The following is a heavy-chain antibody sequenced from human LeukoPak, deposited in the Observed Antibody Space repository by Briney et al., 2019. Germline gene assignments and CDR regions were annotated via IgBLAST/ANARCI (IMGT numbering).Heavy chain of an antibody. Sequence: SVKVSCKASGGTLSSYAISWVRQAPGQGLEWMGGIIPIFGTANYAQKFQGRVTITADESTSTAYMELSSLRSEDTAVYYCASEDYCTNGVCYTINYYYGMDVWGQGTTVTVSS. J-gene: IGHJ6*02. CDR3: ASEDYCTNGVCYTINYYYGMDV. CDR1: GGTLSSYA. D-gene: IGHD2-8*01. CDR2: IIPIFGTA. V-gene: IGHV1-69*13.